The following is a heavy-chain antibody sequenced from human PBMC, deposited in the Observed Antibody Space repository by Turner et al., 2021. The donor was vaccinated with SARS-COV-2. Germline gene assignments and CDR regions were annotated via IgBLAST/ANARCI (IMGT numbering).Heavy chain of an antibody. CDR3: ARARGVDYYDSSGQRFDP. CDR2: IIPIFGTA. V-gene: IGHV1-69*01. Sequence: QVQLVQSGAEVKKPGSSVKVSCKASGGTFNTYAISWVRQAPGQGLEWMGGIIPIFGTANYAQKFQGRVTITADESTSTAYMELSSLRSEVTAVYYCARARGVDYYDSSGQRFDPWGQGTLVTVSS. CDR1: GGTFNTYA. D-gene: IGHD3-22*01. J-gene: IGHJ5*02.